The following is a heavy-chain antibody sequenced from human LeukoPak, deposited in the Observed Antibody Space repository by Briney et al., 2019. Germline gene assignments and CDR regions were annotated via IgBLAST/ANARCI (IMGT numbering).Heavy chain of an antibody. J-gene: IGHJ4*02. CDR3: ARGRKWLRALDY. CDR2: MNPNSGNT. Sequence: ASVKVSCKASGYTFTSYDINWVRQATGQGLEWMGWMNPNSGNTGYAQKFQGRVTMTRNTPISTAYMELSSLRSEDTAVYYCARGRKWLRALDYWGQGTLVTVSS. D-gene: IGHD5-12*01. CDR1: GYTFTSYD. V-gene: IGHV1-8*01.